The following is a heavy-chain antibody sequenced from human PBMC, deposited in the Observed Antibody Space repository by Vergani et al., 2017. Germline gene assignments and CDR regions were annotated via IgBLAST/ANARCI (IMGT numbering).Heavy chain of an antibody. J-gene: IGHJ1*01. CDR3: AKGGSSWYREYFQH. D-gene: IGHD6-13*01. CDR1: GFTFSSYA. CDR2: ISGSGGST. V-gene: IGHV3-23*01. Sequence: EVQLLESGGGLVQPGGSLRLSCAASGFTFSSYAMSWVRQAPGEGLEWVSAISGSGGSTYYADSVKGRFTISRDNSKNTLYLQMSSLRAEDTAVYYCAKGGSSWYREYFQHWGQGTLVTVSS.